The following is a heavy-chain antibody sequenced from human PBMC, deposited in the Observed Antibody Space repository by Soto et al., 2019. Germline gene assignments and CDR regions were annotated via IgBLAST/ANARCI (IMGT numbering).Heavy chain of an antibody. J-gene: IGHJ6*02. CDR3: ADSAPPAKNYYYSMDV. CDR2: FYDSGSA. CDR1: GGSVSSGSIC. V-gene: IGHV4-61*01. D-gene: IGHD2-2*01. Sequence: PSESLSLTCTVSGGSVSSGSICWGWLRRPPGKGLEWIGYFYDSGSANYNPSLTSRVNMSVDTSKNQFTLKLSSVTAADTAVYYFADSAPPAKNYYYSMDVWGQGTTVTVSS.